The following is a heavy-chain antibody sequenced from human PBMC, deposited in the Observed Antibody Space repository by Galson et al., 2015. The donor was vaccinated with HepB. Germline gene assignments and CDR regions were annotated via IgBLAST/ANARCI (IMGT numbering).Heavy chain of an antibody. Sequence: SLRLSCAASGFTFSSYSMNWVRQAPGKGLEWVSSISSSSSYIYYADSVKGRFTISRDNAKNSLYLQMNSLRAEDTAVYYCARDQGAATTVSDYYGMHVCDHGTTVTASS. J-gene: IGHJ6*02. CDR3: ARDQGAATTVSDYYGMHV. CDR1: GFTFSSYS. V-gene: IGHV3-21*01. D-gene: IGHD6-25*01. CDR2: ISSSSSYI.